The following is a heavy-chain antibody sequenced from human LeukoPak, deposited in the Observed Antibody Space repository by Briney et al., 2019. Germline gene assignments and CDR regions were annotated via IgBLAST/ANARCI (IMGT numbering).Heavy chain of an antibody. V-gene: IGHV3-48*04. CDR1: GFTFSSYS. Sequence: GGSLRLSCAASGFTFSSYSMNWVRQAPGKGLEWVSYISSSSSPIYYADSVKGRFTISRDNAKNSLYLQMNSLRAEDTAVYYCAKGPPEIQLYLNCFDPWGQGTLVTVSS. CDR2: ISSSSSPI. J-gene: IGHJ5*02. D-gene: IGHD5-18*01. CDR3: AKGPPEIQLYLNCFDP.